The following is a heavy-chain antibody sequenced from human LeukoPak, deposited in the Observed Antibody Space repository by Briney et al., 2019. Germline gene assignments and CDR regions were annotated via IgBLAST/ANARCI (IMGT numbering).Heavy chain of an antibody. CDR3: AVTFRRGIQLWLLDY. CDR1: GFTFSSYS. V-gene: IGHV3-21*01. CDR2: ISSSSSYI. J-gene: IGHJ4*02. D-gene: IGHD5-18*01. Sequence: GRSLRLSCAASGFTFSSYSMNWVRQAPGKGLEWVSSISSSSSYIYYADSVKGRFTISRDNAKNSLYLQMNSLRAEDTAVYYCAVTFRRGIQLWLLDYWGQGTLVTVSS.